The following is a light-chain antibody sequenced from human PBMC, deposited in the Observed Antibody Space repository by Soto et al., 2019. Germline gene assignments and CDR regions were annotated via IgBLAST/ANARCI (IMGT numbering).Light chain of an antibody. V-gene: IGKV1-5*03. Sequence: DIQMTQSPSTLSGSVGDRVTITCRASQTISSWLAWYQQKPGKAPKLLIYKASTLKSGVPSRFSGSGSGTEFTLTISSLQPDDFATYYCLQDYGDSWTFGQGTKVDI. CDR2: KAS. J-gene: IGKJ1*01. CDR3: LQDYGDSWT. CDR1: QTISSW.